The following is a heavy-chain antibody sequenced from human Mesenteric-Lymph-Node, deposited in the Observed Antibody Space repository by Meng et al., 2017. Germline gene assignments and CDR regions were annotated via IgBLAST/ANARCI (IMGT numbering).Heavy chain of an antibody. CDR2: IYHSGST. Sequence: GSLRLSCNVSGYSISSGHYWGWIRQPPGKGLEWIGNIYHSGSTYYKPSLKSRVTISVDTSKNQFSLKLSSVTAADTAVYYCARVGPKYYYDSSGNFDYWGQGTVVTVSS. V-gene: IGHV4-38-2*02. J-gene: IGHJ4*02. CDR3: ARVGPKYYYDSSGNFDY. D-gene: IGHD3-22*01. CDR1: GYSISSGHY.